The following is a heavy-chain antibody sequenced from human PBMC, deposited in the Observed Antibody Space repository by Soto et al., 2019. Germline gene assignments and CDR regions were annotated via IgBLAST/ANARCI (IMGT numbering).Heavy chain of an antibody. D-gene: IGHD4-17*01. Sequence: GESLKISWKGSGYRFTTYWIAWGRQMPGKGLEWVGIIYPGDSDTRYSPSFEGHVTISVDKSISTAFLQWNSLKASDNAIYYCGRHRTSAPTVYWCQGTLVTVSS. CDR2: IYPGDSDT. J-gene: IGHJ4*01. CDR3: GRHRTSAPTVY. V-gene: IGHV5-51*01. CDR1: GYRFTTYW.